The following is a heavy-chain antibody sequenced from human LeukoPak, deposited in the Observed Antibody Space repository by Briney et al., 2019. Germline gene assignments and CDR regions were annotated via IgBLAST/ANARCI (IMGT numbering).Heavy chain of an antibody. CDR1: GGSFRGYY. CDR2: INDSGST. V-gene: IGHV4-34*01. D-gene: IGHD5-18*01. CDR3: ARRRGYSYGYTRVYYMDV. Sequence: SETLSLTCAVYGGSFRGYYWRWLRQPPGKGREGIGEINDSGSTNYNPSHTSRGNISVDTSNNQFSLNLSSVTAADTAVYYCARRRGYSYGYTRVYYMDVWGKGTTVTVSS. J-gene: IGHJ6*03.